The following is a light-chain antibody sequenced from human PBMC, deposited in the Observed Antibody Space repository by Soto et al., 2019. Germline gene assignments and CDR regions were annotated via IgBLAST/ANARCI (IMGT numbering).Light chain of an antibody. J-gene: IGKJ3*01. CDR1: QSVSSTY. CDR2: GAS. CDR3: QQFGTIPFT. V-gene: IGKV3-20*01. Sequence: EIVLTQSPGTLSLSPGERATLSCRASQSVSSTYLGWYQQKPGQAPRLLISGASNRATGIPDRFSGSGSGTDFTITISRLEPEDFAVYYCQQFGTIPFTFGPGTKVDV.